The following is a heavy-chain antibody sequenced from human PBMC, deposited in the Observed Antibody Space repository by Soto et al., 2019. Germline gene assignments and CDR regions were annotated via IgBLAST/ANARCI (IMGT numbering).Heavy chain of an antibody. CDR2: INPATGAA. CDR3: ARGGGVGVAGSAAFDM. Sequence: QLHLVQSGAVVKKPGASVTVSCSASGYPVTAYYMHWVRQAPGRGLEWMGGINPATGAAKYTQTFRGRVPMTRETSTSTVFMELGGLTSEDTAVFYCARGGGVGVAGSAAFDMWGQGTLVTVSS. D-gene: IGHD3-3*01. J-gene: IGHJ3*02. V-gene: IGHV1-2*02. CDR1: GYPVTAYY.